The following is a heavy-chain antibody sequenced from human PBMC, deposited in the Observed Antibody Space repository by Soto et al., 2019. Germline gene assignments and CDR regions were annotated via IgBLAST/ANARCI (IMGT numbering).Heavy chain of an antibody. CDR1: GFTFRNYA. D-gene: IGHD6-13*01. Sequence: QVRLVESGGGMVQPGKSLTLSCVTAGFTFRNYAIHWVRQGPGKGLRAVAFMSKDGNNTYYIDSVRGPFTISRDNSRNTVDLQMNCLTFEDTAVYYFARAQGTAGCFASWGQGAVVTVSS. CDR2: MSKDGNNT. CDR3: ARAQGTAGCFAS. V-gene: IGHV3-30-3*01. J-gene: IGHJ4*02.